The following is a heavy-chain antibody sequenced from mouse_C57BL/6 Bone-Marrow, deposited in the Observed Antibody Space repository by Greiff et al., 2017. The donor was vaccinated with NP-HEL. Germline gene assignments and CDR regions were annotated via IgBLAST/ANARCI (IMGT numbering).Heavy chain of an antibody. D-gene: IGHD2-2*01. Sequence: VQLVESGPGLVQPSQSLSITCTVSGFSLTSYGVHWVRQSPGKGLEWLGVIWRGGSTDYNAAFMSRLSITKDNSKSQVFFKMNSLQADDTAIYLCAKNRGYDDYAMDHWGQGTSVTVSS. V-gene: IGHV2-5*01. CDR3: AKNRGYDDYAMDH. CDR1: GFSLTSYG. J-gene: IGHJ4*01. CDR2: IWRGGST.